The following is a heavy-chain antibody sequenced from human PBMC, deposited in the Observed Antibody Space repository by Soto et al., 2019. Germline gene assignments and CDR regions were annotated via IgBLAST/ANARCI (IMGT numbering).Heavy chain of an antibody. CDR1: GFTFSSYG. CDR3: AKSVGCSSTSCYSAIAPAFPDYYYYYYMDV. V-gene: IGHV3-30*18. CDR2: ISYDGSNK. Sequence: PGGSLRLSCAASGFTFSSYGMHWVRQAPGKGLEWVAVISYDGSNKYYADSVKGRFTISRDNSKNTLYLQMNSLRAEDTAVYYCAKSVGCSSTSCYSAIAPAFPDYYYYYYMDVWGKGTTVTVSS. J-gene: IGHJ6*03. D-gene: IGHD2-2*01.